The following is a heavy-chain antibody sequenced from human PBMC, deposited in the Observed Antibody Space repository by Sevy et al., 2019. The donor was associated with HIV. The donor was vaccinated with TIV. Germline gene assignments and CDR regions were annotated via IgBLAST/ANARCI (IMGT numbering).Heavy chain of an antibody. V-gene: IGHV2-5*02. Sequence: SGPTLVNPTQTLTLTCTFSGFSLSTSGVGVGWIRQPPGKALEWLALIYWDDDTRYSPSLKSRLNITKDISTNQVVLTMTNMDPVDTATYFCAHRRMVRGVITAPFDYWGQGTLVTVSS. D-gene: IGHD3-10*01. CDR2: IYWDDDT. CDR3: AHRRMVRGVITAPFDY. CDR1: GFSLSTSGVG. J-gene: IGHJ4*02.